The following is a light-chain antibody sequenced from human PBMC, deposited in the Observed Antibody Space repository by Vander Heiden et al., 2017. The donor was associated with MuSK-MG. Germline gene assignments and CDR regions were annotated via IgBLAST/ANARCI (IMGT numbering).Light chain of an antibody. CDR1: SSNIGAGYD. CDR3: QSYDSSLSGSDVV. V-gene: IGLV1-40*01. Sequence: QSVLTQPPSVSWAPGQRVTISCTGSSSNIGAGYDVHWNHQLPATAPKLLIYGNSNRPSVVPDRFSGSKSGTSASLAITGLQAEDEADYYCQSYDSSLSGSDVVFGGGTKLTVL. CDR2: GNS. J-gene: IGLJ2*01.